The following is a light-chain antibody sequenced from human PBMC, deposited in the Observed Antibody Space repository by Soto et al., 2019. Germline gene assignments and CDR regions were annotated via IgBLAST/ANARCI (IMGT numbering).Light chain of an antibody. V-gene: IGLV1-44*01. CDR3: APRDDKLNAYV. CDR2: GND. J-gene: IGLJ1*01. Sequence: QSVTIACSGSASNIGSNSVNWYQHLPGAAPKLLRFGNDQRPSGVPGRFSGSKSGTSAFLVISGIHSEHEADYSCAPRDDKLNAYVFGTGTKVT. CDR1: ASNIGSNS.